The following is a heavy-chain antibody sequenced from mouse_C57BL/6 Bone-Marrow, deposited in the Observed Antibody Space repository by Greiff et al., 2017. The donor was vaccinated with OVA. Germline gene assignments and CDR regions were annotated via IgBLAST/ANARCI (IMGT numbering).Heavy chain of an antibody. J-gene: IGHJ2*01. V-gene: IGHV1-69*01. D-gene: IGHD1-1*01. CDR2: IDPSDSYT. Sequence: QVQLQQSGAELVMPGASVKLSCKASGYTFTSYWMHWVKQRPGQGLEWIGEIDPSDSYTNYNQKFKGKSTLTVDKSSSTAYMQLSSLTSEDSAVYYCAREFYYYGSSVDYWGQGTTRTVSS. CDR1: GYTFTSYW. CDR3: AREFYYYGSSVDY.